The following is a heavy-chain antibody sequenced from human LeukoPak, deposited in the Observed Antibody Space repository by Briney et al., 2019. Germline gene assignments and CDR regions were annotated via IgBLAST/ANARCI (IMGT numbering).Heavy chain of an antibody. CDR2: IRYDGSRK. V-gene: IGHV3-30*02. J-gene: IGHJ4*02. CDR3: AKDGTSYYYIYY. Sequence: GGSLRLSCAASGFIFSSYGMHWVRQAPDKGLEWVAFIRYDGSRKYYADSVKGRFTVSRDDSKNTLYLQMNSLRGDDTAVYYCAKDGTSYYYIYYWGQGTLVTVSS. D-gene: IGHD2/OR15-2a*01. CDR1: GFIFSSYG.